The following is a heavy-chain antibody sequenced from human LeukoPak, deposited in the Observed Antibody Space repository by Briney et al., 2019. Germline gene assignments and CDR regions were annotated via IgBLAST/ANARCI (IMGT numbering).Heavy chain of an antibody. CDR1: GFTFDDYA. CDR3: ARGDLELRDYYYYMDV. D-gene: IGHD1-7*01. J-gene: IGHJ6*03. CDR2: ISSSSSTI. V-gene: IGHV3-48*04. Sequence: PGESLRLSCAASGFTFDDYAMNWVRQVPGRGLEWVSYISSSSSTIYYADSVKGRFTISRDNAKNSLYLQMNSLRAEDTAVYYCARGDLELRDYYYYMDVWGKGTTVTVSS.